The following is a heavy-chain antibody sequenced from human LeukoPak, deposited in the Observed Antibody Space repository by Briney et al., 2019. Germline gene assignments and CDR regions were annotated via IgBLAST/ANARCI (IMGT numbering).Heavy chain of an antibody. Sequence: HPGGSLRLSCAASGFTFSTYGMHWVRQAPGKGLEWLAVIWYDGSNIYYADSVKGRFAISRDNSKNTLYLLLNSLRAEDTAVYYCARDYGEGGYYFDYWGQGTLVTVSS. D-gene: IGHD4-17*01. V-gene: IGHV3-33*01. J-gene: IGHJ4*02. CDR2: IWYDGSNI. CDR1: GFTFSTYG. CDR3: ARDYGEGGYYFDY.